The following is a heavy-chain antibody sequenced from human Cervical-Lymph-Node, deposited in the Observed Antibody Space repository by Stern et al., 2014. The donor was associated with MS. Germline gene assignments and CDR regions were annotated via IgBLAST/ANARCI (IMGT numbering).Heavy chain of an antibody. CDR3: AREGEYCSGSRCYPFLDY. Sequence: QLQESGPGLVQPSETLSLTCTASGGSLRSYYWNWIRQAPGQGLEWLGLIYYTGSVNYNPSLSSRVAMSVDTSKNQFSLTVSSVTAADTAVYYCAREGEYCSGSRCYPFLDYWGQGTLVTVSS. CDR2: IYYTGSV. CDR1: GGSLRSYY. V-gene: IGHV4-59*01. J-gene: IGHJ4*02. D-gene: IGHD2-15*01.